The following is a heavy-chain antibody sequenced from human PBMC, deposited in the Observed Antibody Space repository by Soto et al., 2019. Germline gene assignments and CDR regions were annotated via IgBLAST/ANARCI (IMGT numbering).Heavy chain of an antibody. J-gene: IGHJ4*02. Sequence: QVQLVQSGAEVKKPGSSVKVSCKAAGGTFSSSAISWVRQAPGHGLEWMGGIIPIFGTANYAQTFQGRVTITADDSTSTAYMELFSLSTEDTAVYFCARDHWFGELSLYYFDYCGQGTLVTVAS. CDR2: IIPIFGTA. CDR3: ARDHWFGELSLYYFDY. V-gene: IGHV1-69*01. CDR1: GGTFSSSA. D-gene: IGHD3-10*01.